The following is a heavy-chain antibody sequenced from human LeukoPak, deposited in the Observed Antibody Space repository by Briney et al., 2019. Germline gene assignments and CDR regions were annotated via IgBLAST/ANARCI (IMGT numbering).Heavy chain of an antibody. Sequence: ASVKVSCKASGYPFANYDINWVRQAPGQGLEWMGWMNPNSGNTGSAQKFQGRVTMTRDTSISTAYMELSTLRSEDTAVYYCARDGVLEPGSFDMWGQGTMVTVSS. CDR1: GYPFANYD. CDR3: ARDGVLEPGSFDM. J-gene: IGHJ3*02. V-gene: IGHV1-8*01. CDR2: MNPNSGNT. D-gene: IGHD2-8*02.